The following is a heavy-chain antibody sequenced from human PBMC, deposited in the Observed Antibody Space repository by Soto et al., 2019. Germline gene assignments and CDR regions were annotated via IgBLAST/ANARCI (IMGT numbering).Heavy chain of an antibody. Sequence: QVQLVESGGGVVQPGRSLRLSCAASGFTFSSYGMHWVRQAPGKGLEWVAVIWYDGSNKYYADSVKGRSTISRDNSKNTLYLQMNSLRAEDTAVYYCARASITMVRGVSWYFDLWGRGTLVTVSS. V-gene: IGHV3-33*01. D-gene: IGHD3-10*01. J-gene: IGHJ2*01. CDR3: ARASITMVRGVSWYFDL. CDR2: IWYDGSNK. CDR1: GFTFSSYG.